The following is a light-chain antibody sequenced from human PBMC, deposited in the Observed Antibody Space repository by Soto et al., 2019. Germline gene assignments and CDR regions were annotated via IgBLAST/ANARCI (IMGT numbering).Light chain of an antibody. CDR2: AAS. CDR1: QGITNY. J-gene: IGKJ4*01. V-gene: IGKV1-27*01. CDR3: QKYNSAPLT. Sequence: DIQITHSPSSLSASVGDRVTITCRGSQGITNYLAWYQQKPGKVPKLLIYAASTLQSGVPSRFSGSGSGTDFTLTISSLQPEDVATYYCQKYNSAPLTFGGGTKVDIK.